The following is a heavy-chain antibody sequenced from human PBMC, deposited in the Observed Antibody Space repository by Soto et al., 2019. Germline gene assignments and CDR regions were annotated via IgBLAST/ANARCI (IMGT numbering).Heavy chain of an antibody. D-gene: IGHD2-2*01. J-gene: IGHJ4*02. CDR1: GFSVNSDY. CDR3: VRTSSY. Sequence: WGSLRLSCAASGFSVNSDYMSWVRQAPGKGLEWVSVLYGGGTTHYSDSVKGRFTISRDNSKNTVFLQMNSLRAEDTAVYYCVRTSSYWGQGTRVTVSS. V-gene: IGHV3-53*01. CDR2: LYGGGTT.